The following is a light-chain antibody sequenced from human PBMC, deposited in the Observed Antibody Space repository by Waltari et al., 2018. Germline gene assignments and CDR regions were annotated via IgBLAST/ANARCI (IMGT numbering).Light chain of an antibody. CDR2: ATS. Sequence: TCRASQDIRNWLAWYQQKPGKDPNLLIYATSSLQTGVPSRFSGSGSGTEFTLTISSLQPEDFATYYCQQANSFPITFGPGTKVDIK. V-gene: IGKV1-12*01. CDR3: QQANSFPIT. CDR1: QDIRNW. J-gene: IGKJ3*01.